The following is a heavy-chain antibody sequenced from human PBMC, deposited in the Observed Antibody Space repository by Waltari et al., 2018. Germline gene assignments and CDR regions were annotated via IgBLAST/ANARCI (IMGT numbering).Heavy chain of an antibody. CDR3: VRADHGGKQNGGPWFDY. V-gene: IGHV3-49*03. J-gene: IGHJ4*02. CDR2: IRSKAYSGTT. D-gene: IGHD1-26*01. Sequence: EVQLVESGGGLVQPGRSLRLSCSTFGFTFGDFAVSWFRQAPGKGLEWLGLIRSKAYSGTTEYDASVKGRLIISRDDSKSIAYLQMNSLKTDDTAVYFCVRADHGGKQNGGPWFDYWGQGTLVTVSS. CDR1: GFTFGDFA.